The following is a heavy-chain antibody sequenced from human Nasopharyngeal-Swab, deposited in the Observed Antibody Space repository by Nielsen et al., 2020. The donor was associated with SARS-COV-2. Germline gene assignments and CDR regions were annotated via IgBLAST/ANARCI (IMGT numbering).Heavy chain of an antibody. J-gene: IGHJ6*02. CDR2: INGNSRSI. Sequence: GESLKISCAASGFTFSTYAMTWVRQAPGKGLVWVSGINGNSRSITYADSVKGRFTISRDNAKNSLYLQMNSLRAEDTAVYYCARGCVLTGPSCYYYGMDVWGQGTTVTVSS. D-gene: IGHD3-9*01. V-gene: IGHV3-48*04. CDR3: ARGCVLTGPSCYYYGMDV. CDR1: GFTFSTYA.